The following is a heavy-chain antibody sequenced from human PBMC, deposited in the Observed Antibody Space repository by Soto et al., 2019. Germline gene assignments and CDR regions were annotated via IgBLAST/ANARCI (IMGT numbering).Heavy chain of an antibody. Sequence: QVQLVESGGGVVRPGRSLRLSCAASGFTFSSYTMHWVRQAPGKGLEWVAVLSYDEGNKYYYADPVKGRFTISRDNSKNTLYLQMNSLRPEDTAIYYCARTPAVAGTPYFDYWGQGTLVTVSS. J-gene: IGHJ4*02. CDR3: ARTPAVAGTPYFDY. V-gene: IGHV3-30-3*01. CDR1: GFTFSSYT. D-gene: IGHD6-19*01. CDR2: LSYDEGNK.